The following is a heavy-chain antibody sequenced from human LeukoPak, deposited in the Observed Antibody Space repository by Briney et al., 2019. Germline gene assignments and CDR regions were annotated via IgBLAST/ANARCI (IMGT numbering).Heavy chain of an antibody. CDR3: ARDRGYYYDSSGYYYYY. J-gene: IGHJ4*02. Sequence: GGSLILSCAASGFTFSSYWMSWVRQAPGKGLEWVANIKQDGSEKYYVDSVKGRFTISRDNAKNSLYLQMNSLRAEDTAVYYCARDRGYYYDSSGYYYYYWGQGTLVTVSS. V-gene: IGHV3-7*01. D-gene: IGHD3-22*01. CDR1: GFTFSSYW. CDR2: IKQDGSEK.